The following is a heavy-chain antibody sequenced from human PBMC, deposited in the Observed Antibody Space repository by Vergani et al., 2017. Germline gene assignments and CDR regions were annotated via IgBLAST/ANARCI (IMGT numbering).Heavy chain of an antibody. CDR3: AREMSNEGFDY. J-gene: IGHJ4*02. D-gene: IGHD4-11*01. CDR1: GFNFRSYH. CDR2: ISSSDSRT. Sequence: EVQLLESGGGLVQPGGSLRLSCAASGFNFRSYHMSWVRQAPGKGLEWVSSISSSDSRTYYADSVRGRVTISRDNAKNSLFLQMSSLKVEDTGVYYCAREMSNEGFDYWGQGTRVTVS. V-gene: IGHV3-23*01.